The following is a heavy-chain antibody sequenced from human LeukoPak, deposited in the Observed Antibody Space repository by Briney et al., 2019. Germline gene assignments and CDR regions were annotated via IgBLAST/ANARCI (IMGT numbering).Heavy chain of an antibody. D-gene: IGHD6-25*01. CDR3: EKESAAGPFDY. Sequence: GGSLRLSCAASGFTFDDYAMHWVGQARGKGLEWVSGISWNSGRIGYADSVKGRFTISRDNAKNSLYLQMNSVRAEDTALYYSEKESAAGPFDYGGKETLVTVSS. CDR1: GFTFDDYA. J-gene: IGHJ4*02. V-gene: IGHV3-9*01. CDR2: ISWNSGRI.